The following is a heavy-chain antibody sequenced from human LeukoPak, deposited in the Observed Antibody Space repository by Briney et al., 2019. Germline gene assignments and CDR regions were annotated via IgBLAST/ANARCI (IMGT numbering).Heavy chain of an antibody. CDR3: ARDSFDYDILTGYYIDYYYMDV. D-gene: IGHD3-9*01. CDR1: GYTFTSYY. J-gene: IGHJ6*03. V-gene: IGHV1-46*01. CDR2: INPSGGST. Sequence: ASVKVSCKASGYTFTSYYMHWVRQAPGQGLEWMGIINPSGGSTSYAQKFQGRVTMTRDTSTSTVYMELSSLRSEDTAVYYCARDSFDYDILTGYYIDYYYMDVWGKGTTVTISS.